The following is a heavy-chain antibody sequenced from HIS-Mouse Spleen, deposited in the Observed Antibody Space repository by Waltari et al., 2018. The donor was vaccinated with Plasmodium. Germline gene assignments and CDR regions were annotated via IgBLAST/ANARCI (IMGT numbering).Heavy chain of an antibody. Sequence: QVQLVQSGAEVKKPGASVKVSCKASGYTFTGYYMHWVRQAPGQGIEWMGWINPNRGGTNYAQKFQGRVTMTRDTSISTAYMELSRLRSDDTAVYYCARVLGYKAAAGTFVEYFQHWGQGTLVTVSS. CDR3: ARVLGYKAAAGTFVEYFQH. D-gene: IGHD6-13*01. CDR1: GYTFTGYY. V-gene: IGHV1-2*02. CDR2: INPNRGGT. J-gene: IGHJ1*01.